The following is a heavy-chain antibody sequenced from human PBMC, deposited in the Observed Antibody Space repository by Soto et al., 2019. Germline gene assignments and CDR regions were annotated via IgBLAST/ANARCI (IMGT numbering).Heavy chain of an antibody. CDR3: ARSTYSSSSGDYYYGMDV. D-gene: IGHD6-6*01. V-gene: IGHV1-69*06. Sequence: QVQLVQSGAEVKKPGSSVKVSCKASGGTFSSYAISWVRQAPGQGLEWMGGIIPIFGTANYAQKFQGRVTITADKSTSTAYIELSSLRSEDTAVYYCARSTYSSSSGDYYYGMDVWGQGTTVTVSS. CDR1: GGTFSSYA. CDR2: IIPIFGTA. J-gene: IGHJ6*02.